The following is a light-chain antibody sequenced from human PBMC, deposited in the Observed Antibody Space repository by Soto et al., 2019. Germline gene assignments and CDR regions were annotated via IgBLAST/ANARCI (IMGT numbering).Light chain of an antibody. CDR1: ESVSSY. CDR2: DAS. Sequence: TVLTQSXATLSFSQLEXXXXXXXASESVSSYLAWYQQRXGQAPRLLIYDASXRATGIPDRYSGSGSGTDFTLTISRLEPEDFAVFFCHQYCISEIIFCQVTRLEIK. V-gene: IGKV3-11*01. J-gene: IGKJ5*01. CDR3: HQYCISEII.